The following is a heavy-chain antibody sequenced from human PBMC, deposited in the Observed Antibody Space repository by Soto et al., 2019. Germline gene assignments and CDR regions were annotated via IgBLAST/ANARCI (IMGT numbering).Heavy chain of an antibody. D-gene: IGHD3-10*01. CDR3: ARGGPMVRGVIPTNYYYMDV. J-gene: IGHJ6*03. Sequence: SETLSLTCAVYGGSFSGYYWSWIRQPPGKGLEWIGEINHSGSTNYNPSLKSRVTISVDTSKNQFSLKLSSVTAADTAVYYCARGGPMVRGVIPTNYYYMDVWAKGTTVTVSS. CDR2: INHSGST. CDR1: GGSFSGYY. V-gene: IGHV4-34*01.